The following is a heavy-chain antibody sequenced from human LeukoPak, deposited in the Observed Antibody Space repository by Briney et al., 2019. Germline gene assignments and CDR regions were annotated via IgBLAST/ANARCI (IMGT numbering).Heavy chain of an antibody. Sequence: GGSLRLSCAASGFTFSSYGMHWVRQAPGKGLEWVAVIWYDGSNKYYAVSVKGRFTISRDNSKNTLYLQMNGLRAEDTAVYYCARGSSTYSSSWGDYWGQGTLVTVSS. V-gene: IGHV3-33*01. J-gene: IGHJ4*02. D-gene: IGHD6-13*01. CDR1: GFTFSSYG. CDR2: IWYDGSNK. CDR3: ARGSSTYSSSWGDY.